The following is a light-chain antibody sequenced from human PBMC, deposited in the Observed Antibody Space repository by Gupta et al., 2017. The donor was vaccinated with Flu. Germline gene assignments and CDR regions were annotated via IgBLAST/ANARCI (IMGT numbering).Light chain of an antibody. CDR3: QQNNNCPLT. Sequence: LSTLSVSPGDRATLSCRASQSVSSYLAWYQQRPGQAPRLLIHGASTRATGIPARFSGRGSGTEFTLTIASLQSEDFAVYYCQQNNNCPLTFGRGTKVEI. J-gene: IGKJ4*01. CDR2: GAS. V-gene: IGKV3-15*01. CDR1: QSVSSY.